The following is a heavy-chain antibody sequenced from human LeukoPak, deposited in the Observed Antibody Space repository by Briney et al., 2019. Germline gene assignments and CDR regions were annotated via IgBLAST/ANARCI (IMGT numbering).Heavy chain of an antibody. J-gene: IGHJ5*02. CDR1: GYTXTSYG. D-gene: IGHD3-9*01. V-gene: IGHV1-18*01. CDR3: ARDGLRYFDWLLLTGPSNSCFDP. CDR2: ISTYNGNT. Sequence: GASVKVSCKASGYTXTSYGISGVRQAPGQGLEWMGWISTYNGNTNYAQKLQGRVTMTADTSTSTAYMELRSLRSDDTAVYYCARDGLRYFDWLLLTGPSNSCFDPWGQGTLVTVSS.